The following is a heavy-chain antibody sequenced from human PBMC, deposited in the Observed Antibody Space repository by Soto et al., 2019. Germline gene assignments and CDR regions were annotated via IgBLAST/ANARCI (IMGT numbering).Heavy chain of an antibody. CDR1: GFTFSSYW. CDR2: INNDGSST. V-gene: IGHV3-74*01. CDR3: ARDNPGNWNYYFDY. Sequence: GGSLRLSCAASGFTFSSYWMHWVRQAPGKGLVWVSRINNDGSSTSYADSVKGRFTISRDNAKNTLYLQMNSLRAEDTAVYYCARDNPGNWNYYFDYWGQGTLVTVSS. J-gene: IGHJ4*02. D-gene: IGHD1-7*01.